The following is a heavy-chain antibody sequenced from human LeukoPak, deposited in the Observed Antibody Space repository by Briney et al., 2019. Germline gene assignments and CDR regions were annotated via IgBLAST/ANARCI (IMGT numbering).Heavy chain of an antibody. Sequence: GGSLRLSCAVSRFPFSTHAMSWVRQAPGGSLEWVSGISISGDVTYYADAVQGRFIISRDNSRNTVYLQMNSLRVEDTAVYYCANEDVPNDYWGQGTLVTVSS. V-gene: IGHV3-23*01. CDR3: ANEDVPNDY. J-gene: IGHJ4*02. CDR2: ISISGDVT. CDR1: RFPFSTHA.